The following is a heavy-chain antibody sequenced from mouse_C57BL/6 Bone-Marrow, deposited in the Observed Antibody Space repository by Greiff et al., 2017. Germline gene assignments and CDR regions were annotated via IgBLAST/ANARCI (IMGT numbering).Heavy chain of an antibody. Sequence: VHVKQSGPVLVKPGPSVKISCKASGFTFTDYYMHWVKQSHGKSLEWIGLVYPYNGGTSYNQKFKGKATLTVDTSSSTAYMELNSLTSEDSAVYYCAREDYYGSSSWFAYWGQGTLVTVSA. CDR1: GFTFTDYY. CDR2: VYPYNGGT. V-gene: IGHV1-36*01. CDR3: AREDYYGSSSWFAY. J-gene: IGHJ3*01. D-gene: IGHD1-1*01.